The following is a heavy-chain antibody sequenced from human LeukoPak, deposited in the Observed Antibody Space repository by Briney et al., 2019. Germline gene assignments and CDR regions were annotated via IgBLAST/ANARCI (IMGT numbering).Heavy chain of an antibody. Sequence: ASVKVSCKASGGTFSSYAISWVRQAPGQGLEWMGGIIPIFGTANYAQKFQGRVTITTDESTSTAYMELSSLRSEDTAVYYCASFRARAYYYYYMDVWGKGTTVTVSS. CDR2: IIPIFGTA. J-gene: IGHJ6*03. D-gene: IGHD6-6*01. CDR3: ASFRARAYYYYYMDV. V-gene: IGHV1-69*05. CDR1: GGTFSSYA.